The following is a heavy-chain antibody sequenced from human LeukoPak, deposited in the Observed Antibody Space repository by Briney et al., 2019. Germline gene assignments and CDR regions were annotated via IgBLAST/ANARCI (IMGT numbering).Heavy chain of an antibody. V-gene: IGHV3-23*01. CDR2: ISGSGGST. CDR3: AKDGSYYGSGSDPFDY. J-gene: IGHJ4*02. Sequence: GGSLRLSCAASGFTFSSYTMNWVRQVPGKGLEWVSGISGSGGSTSYADSVKGRFTISRDNFKNTLYLQMNSLRAEDTAVYYCAKDGSYYGSGSDPFDYWGQGTLVTVSS. CDR1: GFTFSSYT. D-gene: IGHD3-10*01.